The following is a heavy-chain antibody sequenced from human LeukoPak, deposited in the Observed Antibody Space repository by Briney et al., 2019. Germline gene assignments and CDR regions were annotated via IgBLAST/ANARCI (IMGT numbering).Heavy chain of an antibody. CDR3: ARDERGGYSYGLGFDY. CDR2: ISGSGGTT. D-gene: IGHD5-18*01. V-gene: IGHV3-23*01. CDR1: GFTFSTFA. J-gene: IGHJ4*02. Sequence: PGGSLRLSCAASGFTFSTFAMTWVRQAPGKGLEWVSVISGSGGTTYYADSVKGRFTLSRDNSKNTLYLQMNSLRAEDTAVYYCARDERGGYSYGLGFDYWGQGTLVTVSS.